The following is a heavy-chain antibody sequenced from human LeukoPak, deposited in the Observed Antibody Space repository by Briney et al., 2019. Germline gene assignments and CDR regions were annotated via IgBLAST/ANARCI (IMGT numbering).Heavy chain of an antibody. J-gene: IGHJ6*03. CDR2: IKNNGGST. CDR3: AREGGYDFWSGSQRYYYMDV. D-gene: IGHD3-3*01. CDR1: GFSFSSYA. Sequence: GGSLRLSCAASGFSFSSYAMHWVRQAPGKGLEYVSAIKNNGGSTYYADSVKGRFTISRDNSKNTLYLQMGSLRVEEMAVYYCAREGGYDFWSGSQRYYYMDVWGKGTTVTVSS. V-gene: IGHV3-64*02.